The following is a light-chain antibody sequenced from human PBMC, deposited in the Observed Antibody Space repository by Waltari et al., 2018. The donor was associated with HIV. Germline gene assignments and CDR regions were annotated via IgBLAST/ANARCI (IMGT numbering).Light chain of an antibody. V-gene: IGLV4-69*01. CDR1: SGHSNYA. Sequence: QLVLTQSPSASASLGASVKLTCTLSSGHSNYAIAWHQQQPGKGPRSLMKLKSDGSNIKGDVTPDRFSGSSSGAERYLTISSLQSEDEADDYCQTWGTGIQEVFGGGTKLTVL. J-gene: IGLJ3*02. CDR3: QTWGTGIQEV. CDR2: LKSDGSN.